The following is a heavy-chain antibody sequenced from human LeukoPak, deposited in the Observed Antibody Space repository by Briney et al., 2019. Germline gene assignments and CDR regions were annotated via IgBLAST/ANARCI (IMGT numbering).Heavy chain of an antibody. J-gene: IGHJ4*02. CDR2: IYTSGST. CDR1: GGSISSHY. V-gene: IGHV4-4*07. Sequence: SETLSLTCTVSGGSISSHYWSWIRQPAGKGLEWIGRIYTSGSTNYNPSLKSRVTMSVDTSKNQFSLKLSSVTAADTAVYYCARDVPITIFGVVFDYWGQGTLVTVSS. D-gene: IGHD3-3*01. CDR3: ARDVPITIFGVVFDY.